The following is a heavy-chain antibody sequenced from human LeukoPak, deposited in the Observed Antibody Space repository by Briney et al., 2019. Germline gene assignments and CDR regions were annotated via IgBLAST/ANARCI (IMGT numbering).Heavy chain of an antibody. CDR2: IDPDSGDT. CDR3: ARGMYGSGSYSAH. D-gene: IGHD3-10*01. CDR1: GYSFTGYY. Sequence: ASVKVSCKTSGYSFTGYYMHWVRQAPGQGFEWMGSIDPDSGDTKIAEKFKGRVAMTRDTSSSTAYMEVMSLRSDDTGVYYCARGMYGSGSYSAHWGQGSLVIVSS. V-gene: IGHV1-2*02. J-gene: IGHJ4*02.